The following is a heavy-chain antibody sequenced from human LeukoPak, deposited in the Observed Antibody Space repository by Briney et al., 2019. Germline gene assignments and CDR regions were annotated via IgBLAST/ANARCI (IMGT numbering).Heavy chain of an antibody. CDR3: ANWHLSFDY. CDR1: GGSISSSSYY. CDR2: IYYSGST. Sequence: PAETLSLTCTVSGGSISSSSYYWGWIRQPPGKGLEWIGSIYYSGSTYYNPSLKSRVTISVDTSKNQFSLKLSSVTAADTAVYYCANWHLSFDYWGQGTLVTVSS. V-gene: IGHV4-39*01. J-gene: IGHJ4*02. D-gene: IGHD1-20*01.